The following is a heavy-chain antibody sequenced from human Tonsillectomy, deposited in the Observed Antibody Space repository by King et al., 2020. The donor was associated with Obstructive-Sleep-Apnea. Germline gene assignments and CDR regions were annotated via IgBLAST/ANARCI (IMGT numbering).Heavy chain of an antibody. V-gene: IGHV1-2*02. J-gene: IGHJ4*02. Sequence: QLVQSGAEVKKPGASVKVSCKASGYTFTGYYIHWVRQAPGQGLEWMGRINPNSGGTNYAQKFQGRVTMTRDTSISTAYMELSRLISDDTAVYYCATVAVSTATYFFDYWGQGTLVTVSS. D-gene: IGHD4-17*01. CDR1: GYTFTGYY. CDR2: INPNSGGT. CDR3: ATVAVSTATYFFDY.